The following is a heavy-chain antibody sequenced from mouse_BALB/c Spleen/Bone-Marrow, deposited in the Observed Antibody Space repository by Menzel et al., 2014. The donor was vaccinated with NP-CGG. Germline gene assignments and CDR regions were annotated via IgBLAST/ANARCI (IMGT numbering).Heavy chain of an antibody. J-gene: IGHJ3*01. CDR2: IDPETGGT. D-gene: IGHD3-2*01. CDR3: TRLDSSGYGAY. V-gene: IGHV1-15*01. CDR1: GYTFTDYE. Sequence: QVQLKESGAELVRPGASGTLSCKASGYTFTDYEMHWLKQTPVHGLEWIGAIDPETGGTAYNQKFKGRATLTTDKSSSTAYMELRSLTSEDPAVYYCTRLDSSGYGAYWGQGTLVTVSA.